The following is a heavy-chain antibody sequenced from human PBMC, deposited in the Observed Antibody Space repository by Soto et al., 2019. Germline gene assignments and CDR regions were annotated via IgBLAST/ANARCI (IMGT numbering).Heavy chain of an antibody. CDR3: ARRIPATGAFDY. CDR2: IYYSGTT. J-gene: IGHJ4*02. Sequence: QLQLQESGPGLVKPSETLSLTCTVSGGSISSSSYYWDWIRQPPGKGLEWIGSIYYSGTTYYNPSLKSRVTISVDTSKNQFSLKLSSVTAADTAVYYCARRIPATGAFDYWGQGTLVTVSS. V-gene: IGHV4-39*01. D-gene: IGHD6-13*01. CDR1: GGSISSSSYY.